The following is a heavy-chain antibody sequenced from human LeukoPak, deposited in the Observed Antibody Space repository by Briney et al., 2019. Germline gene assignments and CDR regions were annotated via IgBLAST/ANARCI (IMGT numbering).Heavy chain of an antibody. V-gene: IGHV4-30-4*08. Sequence: KPSETLFLTCTVSGGSISSGDYYWSWIRQPPGKGLEWIGYIYYSGSTYYNPSLKSRVTISVDTSKNQFSLKLSSVTAADTAVYYCARGDYDYVWGSYRKTLAFDYWGQGTLVTVSS. CDR1: GGSISSGDYY. D-gene: IGHD3-16*02. J-gene: IGHJ4*02. CDR2: IYYSGST. CDR3: ARGDYDYVWGSYRKTLAFDY.